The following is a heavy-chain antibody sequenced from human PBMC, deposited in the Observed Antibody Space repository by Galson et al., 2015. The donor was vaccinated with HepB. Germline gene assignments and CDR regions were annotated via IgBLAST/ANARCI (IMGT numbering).Heavy chain of an antibody. CDR2: ISSSSSYI. V-gene: IGHV3-21*01. Sequence: SLRLSCAASGFTFSSYSMNWVRQAPGKGLEWVSSISSSSSYIYYADSVKGRFTISRDNAKNSLYLQMNSLRAEDTAVYYCARDDDVVVPAAFYYYYGMDVWG. CDR3: ARDDDVVVPAAFYYYYGMDV. D-gene: IGHD2-2*01. J-gene: IGHJ6*02. CDR1: GFTFSSYS.